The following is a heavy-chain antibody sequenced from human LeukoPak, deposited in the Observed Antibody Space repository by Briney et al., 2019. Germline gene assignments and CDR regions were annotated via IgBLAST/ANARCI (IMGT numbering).Heavy chain of an antibody. Sequence: PGGSLRLSCVVSGFNFSNYWMNWVRQAPGKGLEWVANIKHDGSEKHYVDSVKGRFTISRDNAKTSLYLQMNSLRVEDTAVYYCTMGVELLPYWGQGTLVTVSS. CDR3: TMGVELLPY. CDR1: GFNFSNYW. CDR2: IKHDGSEK. V-gene: IGHV3-7*01. D-gene: IGHD1-26*01. J-gene: IGHJ4*02.